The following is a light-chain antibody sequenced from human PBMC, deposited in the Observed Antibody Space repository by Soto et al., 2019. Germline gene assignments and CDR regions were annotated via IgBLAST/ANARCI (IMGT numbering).Light chain of an antibody. V-gene: IGKV3-15*01. CDR2: DAS. J-gene: IGKJ2*01. CDR1: QSVSSN. CDR3: QHYNYWPYT. Sequence: EIVLTQSPATLSLSPGERATLSCRASQSVSSNLAWYQQKPGQAPRLLIYDASTRATGVPARFSGSGSGTDFTLTISSLQSEDFAVYYCQHYNYWPYTFGQGTKVDI.